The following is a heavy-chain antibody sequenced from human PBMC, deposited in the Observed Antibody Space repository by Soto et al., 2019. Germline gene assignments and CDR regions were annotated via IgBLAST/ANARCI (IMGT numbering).Heavy chain of an antibody. V-gene: IGHV4-59*01. CDR2: IYYTGST. Sequence: SETLSLTCTVSGGSITSYYGSWIRQPPGKGLEYIGYIYYTGSTNYNPSLKSRVTISADTSKNQFSLTLSSVTAADTAVYYCATIYDNSGSLVAFDPWGQGALVTVSS. CDR1: GGSITSYY. CDR3: ATIYDNSGSLVAFDP. J-gene: IGHJ5*02. D-gene: IGHD2-15*01.